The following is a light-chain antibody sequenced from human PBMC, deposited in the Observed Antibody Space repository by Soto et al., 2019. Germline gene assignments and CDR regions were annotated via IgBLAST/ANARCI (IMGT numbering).Light chain of an antibody. CDR2: GAS. CDR3: QQYGRSPWT. Sequence: EIVLTQSPGTLSLSPGERATLSCRATQSVSSTYLAWYQQKPGLAPRLLIYGASSRATGIPDRFSGSGSGTDFTLTISSLEPEDSAVYYCQQYGRSPWTFGQGTRVEIK. V-gene: IGKV3-20*01. J-gene: IGKJ1*01. CDR1: QSVSSTY.